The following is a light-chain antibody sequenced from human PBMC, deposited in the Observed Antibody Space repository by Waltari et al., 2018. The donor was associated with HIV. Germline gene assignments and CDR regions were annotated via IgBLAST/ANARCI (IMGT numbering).Light chain of an antibody. J-gene: IGKJ4*01. Sequence: EIVLTQSPGTLSLSPGERATLSCRASQSVSSSYLAWYQQKPGQAPRLLIYGASSRATGIPDRFSGSGSGTDFTLTISRLEPEDFAVYYCQRYGNSPFTFGGGTRVEIK. V-gene: IGKV3-20*01. CDR1: QSVSSSY. CDR2: GAS. CDR3: QRYGNSPFT.